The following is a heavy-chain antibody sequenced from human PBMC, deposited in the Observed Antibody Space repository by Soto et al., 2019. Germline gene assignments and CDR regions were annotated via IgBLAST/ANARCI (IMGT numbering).Heavy chain of an antibody. D-gene: IGHD1-7*01. Sequence: EVQLVESGGGLVKPGGSLRLSCAASGFTFSSYSMNWVRQAPGKGLEWVSSISSSSSYIYYADSVKGRFTISRDNAKNSLYLQMNSLRAEDTAVYYCARDRYNWNYVYYYYGMDVWGQGTTVTVSS. V-gene: IGHV3-21*01. CDR3: ARDRYNWNYVYYYYGMDV. CDR2: ISSSSSYI. J-gene: IGHJ6*02. CDR1: GFTFSSYS.